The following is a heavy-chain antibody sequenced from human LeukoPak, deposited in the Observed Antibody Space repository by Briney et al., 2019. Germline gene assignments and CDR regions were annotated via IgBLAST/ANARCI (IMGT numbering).Heavy chain of an antibody. V-gene: IGHV5-51*01. D-gene: IGHD3-22*01. CDR3: ARQTYYHDSSGYSDDAFDI. CDR1: GYSFTSYW. J-gene: IGHJ3*02. Sequence: GESLKISCKGSGYSFTSYWIGWVRQMPGKGLEWMGIIYPGDSDTRYSPSFQGQVTISADKSISTAYLQWSSLKASDTAMYYCARQTYYHDSSGYSDDAFDIWGQGTMVTVSS. CDR2: IYPGDSDT.